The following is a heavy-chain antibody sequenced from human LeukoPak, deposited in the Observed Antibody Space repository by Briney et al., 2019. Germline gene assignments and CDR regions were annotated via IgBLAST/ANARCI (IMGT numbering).Heavy chain of an antibody. Sequence: ASVKVSCKASGYTFTGYYMHWVRQAPGQGLEWMGWINPNSGGTNYAQKFQGRVIMTRDTSIDTAYMDLSRLRSDDTAVYYCARDQTPLFQLLYPGDSFDIWGQGTMVTVSS. V-gene: IGHV1-2*02. CDR2: INPNSGGT. J-gene: IGHJ3*02. CDR3: ARDQTPLFQLLYPGDSFDI. CDR1: GYTFTGYY. D-gene: IGHD2-2*02.